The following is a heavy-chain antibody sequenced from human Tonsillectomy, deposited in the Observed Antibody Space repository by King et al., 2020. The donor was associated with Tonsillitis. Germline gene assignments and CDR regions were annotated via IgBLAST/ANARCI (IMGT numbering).Heavy chain of an antibody. D-gene: IGHD3-10*01. CDR1: AGSITSYY. CDR3: ARGMEFCDY. Sequence: VQLQESGPGLVKPSETLSLTCTVSAGSITSYYWSWIRQPPGKGLEWIGYIYYSGSTNYNPSLKSRVTISVDTSKNQFSLKVSSVTAADTAVYYCARGMEFCDYWGQGTLAT. J-gene: IGHJ4*02. V-gene: IGHV4-59*01. CDR2: IYYSGST.